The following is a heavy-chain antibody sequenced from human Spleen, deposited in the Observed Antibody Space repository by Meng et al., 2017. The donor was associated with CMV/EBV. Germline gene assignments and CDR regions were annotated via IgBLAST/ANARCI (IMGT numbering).Heavy chain of an antibody. V-gene: IGHV1-69*05. D-gene: IGHD3-3*01. CDR2: IIPIFGTA. J-gene: IGHJ6*02. CDR1: GGTFSSYA. CDR3: ASDYDFWSGYGIEGDYYYGMDV. Sequence: SVKVSCKASGGTFSSYAISWVRQAPGQGLEWMGGIIPIFGTANYAQKFQGRVTITTDESTSTAYMELSSLRSEDTAVYYCASDYDFWSGYGIEGDYYYGMDVWGQGTTVTVSS.